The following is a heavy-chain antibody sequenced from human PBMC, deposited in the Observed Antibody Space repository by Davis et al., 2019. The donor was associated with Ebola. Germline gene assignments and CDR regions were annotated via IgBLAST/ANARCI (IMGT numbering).Heavy chain of an antibody. CDR1: GFTFSSYW. J-gene: IGHJ4*02. V-gene: IGHV3-7*03. CDR2: IKQDGSEK. CDR3: AKGPSVGYSYGFPFDY. D-gene: IGHD5-18*01. Sequence: GESLKISCAASGFTFSSYWMSWVRQAPGKGLEWVANIKQDGSEKYYVDSVKGRFTISRDNAKNSLYLQMNSLRAEDTAVYYCAKGPSVGYSYGFPFDYWGQGTLVTVSS.